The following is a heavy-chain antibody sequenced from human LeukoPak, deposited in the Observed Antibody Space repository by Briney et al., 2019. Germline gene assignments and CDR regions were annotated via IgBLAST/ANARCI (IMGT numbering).Heavy chain of an antibody. Sequence: PGGSLRLSCAVSGFTFSSYAMSWVRQAPGKGLEWVSAISGSGGSTYYADSVKGRFTISRDNSKNTLYLQMDSLRAEDTAVYYCATVYWYQLLKYFQHWGQGTLVTVSS. CDR1: GFTFSSYA. J-gene: IGHJ1*01. CDR2: ISGSGGST. D-gene: IGHD2-2*01. CDR3: ATVYWYQLLKYFQH. V-gene: IGHV3-23*01.